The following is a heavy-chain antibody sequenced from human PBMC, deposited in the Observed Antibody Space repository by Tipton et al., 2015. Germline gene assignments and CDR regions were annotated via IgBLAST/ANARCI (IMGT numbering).Heavy chain of an antibody. Sequence: TLSLTCAVSAYSISSDYYWGWIRQPPGKELQWIGYIQYSGGTNYNPSLESRVSMSVDTSKTQFSLKMRSVTATDTAVYYCARARGRHGGLFDSWGQGTLVTVSS. CDR3: ARARGRHGGLFDS. J-gene: IGHJ4*02. CDR2: IQYSGGT. CDR1: AYSISSDYY. D-gene: IGHD4-23*01. V-gene: IGHV4-38-2*01.